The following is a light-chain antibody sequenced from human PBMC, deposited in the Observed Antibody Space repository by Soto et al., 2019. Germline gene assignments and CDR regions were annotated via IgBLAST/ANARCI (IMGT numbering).Light chain of an antibody. J-gene: IGKJ1*01. CDR3: QQYNNWPRWT. Sequence: EIVMTQSPAILSVSPVKRAPRSGRANQSISSNLAWYQQKPGQAPRLLIYGASTRATGIPARFSGSGSGTEFTLTISSLQSEDFAVYYCQQYNNWPRWTFGQGTKVDIK. CDR2: GAS. CDR1: QSISSN. V-gene: IGKV3-15*01.